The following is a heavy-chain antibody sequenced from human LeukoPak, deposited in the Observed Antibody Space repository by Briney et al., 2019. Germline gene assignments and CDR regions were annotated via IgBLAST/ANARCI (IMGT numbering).Heavy chain of an antibody. J-gene: IGHJ4*02. CDR3: AKGVVPAPIPHLDY. D-gene: IGHD2-2*02. Sequence: GGSLRLSFAASGFTFSSYGMHWVRLAPGKGLEWEASIRYDGSNKYYADSVKGRFTISRDNSKYALYLQMNSLRAEDTAVYYCAKGVVPAPIPHLDYRGQGTMVTVSS. V-gene: IGHV3-30*02. CDR2: IRYDGSNK. CDR1: GFTFSSYG.